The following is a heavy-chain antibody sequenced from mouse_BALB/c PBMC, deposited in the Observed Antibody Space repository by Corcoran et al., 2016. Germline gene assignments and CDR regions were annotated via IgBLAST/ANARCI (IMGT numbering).Heavy chain of an antibody. CDR1: GYTFPSYY. V-gene: IGHV1S12*01. J-gene: IGHJ2*01. D-gene: IGHD2-14*01. CDR2: IYPRDGSA. CDR3: ATNRRDEYYFDY. Sequence: QVQLQQSGPELVKPGASVKISCKASGYTFPSYYLHWVKQRAGQGLEWIGYIYPRDGSADYNEKFKGKATLTADTSSSTAYMQLSSLTSEDSAVFFCATNRRDEYYFDYWGQGTTLTVSS.